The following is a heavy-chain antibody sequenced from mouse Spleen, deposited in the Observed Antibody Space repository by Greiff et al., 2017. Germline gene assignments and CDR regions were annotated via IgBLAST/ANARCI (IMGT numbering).Heavy chain of an antibody. CDR1: GYSITSGYD. CDR2: ISYSGST. Sequence: DVKLQESGPGMVKPSQSLSLTCTVTGYSITSGYDWHWIRHFPGNKLEWMGYISYSGSTNYNPSLKSRISITHDTSKNHFFLKLNSVTTEDTATYYCATGGNWAWFAYWGQGTLVTVSA. CDR3: ATGGNWAWFAY. J-gene: IGHJ3*01. V-gene: IGHV3-1*01. D-gene: IGHD4-1*01.